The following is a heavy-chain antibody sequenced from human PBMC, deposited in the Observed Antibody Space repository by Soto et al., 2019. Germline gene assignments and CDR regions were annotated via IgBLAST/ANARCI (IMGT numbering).Heavy chain of an antibody. D-gene: IGHD1-1*01. CDR1: GYTFTSYA. V-gene: IGHV1-3*01. J-gene: IGHJ4*02. CDR3: ARRAETNGWNGFGADKYYFDF. Sequence: ASVKFSCKASGYTFTSYAMHWVRQAPGQRLEWMGWINPSNGNTNYAQKFQGRVTMTRDTSISTAHMELSSLRSEDTAVYYCARRAETNGWNGFGADKYYFDFWGRGTLVTVSS. CDR2: INPSNGNT.